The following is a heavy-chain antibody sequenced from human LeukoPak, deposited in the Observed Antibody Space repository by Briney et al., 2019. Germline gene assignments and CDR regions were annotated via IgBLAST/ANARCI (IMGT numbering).Heavy chain of an antibody. D-gene: IGHD1-20*01. CDR3: ARASEGGITGTLGPYAFDI. J-gene: IGHJ3*02. CDR2: IIPILGIA. V-gene: IGHV1-69*02. CDR1: GYTFTSYY. Sequence: ASVKVSCKASGYTFTSYYMHWVRQAPGQGLEWMGRIIPILGIANYAQKFQGRVTITADKSTSTAYMELSSLRSEDTAVYYCARASEGGITGTLGPYAFDIWGQGTMVTVSS.